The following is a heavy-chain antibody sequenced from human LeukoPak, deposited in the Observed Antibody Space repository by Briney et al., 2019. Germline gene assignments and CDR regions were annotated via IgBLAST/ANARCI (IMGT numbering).Heavy chain of an antibody. CDR3: ARVKVHFDWTEGAKYYFDY. J-gene: IGHJ4*02. CDR1: GGSISSYY. V-gene: IGHV4-4*07. D-gene: IGHD3-9*01. Sequence: PSETLSLTCTVSGGSISSYYWSWIRQPAGKGLEWIGRIYTSGSTNYNPSLKSRVTMSVDTSKNQFSLKLSSVTAADTAVYYCARVKVHFDWTEGAKYYFDYWGQGTLVTVSS. CDR2: IYTSGST.